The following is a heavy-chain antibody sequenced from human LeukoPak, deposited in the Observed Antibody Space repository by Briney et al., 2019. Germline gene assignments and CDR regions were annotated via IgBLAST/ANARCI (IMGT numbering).Heavy chain of an antibody. J-gene: IGHJ6*03. Sequence: PGGSLRLSCAASGFTVSSNYMSWVRQAPGKGLEWVSVIYSGGSTYYADSVKGRFTISRDNSKDTLYLQMNSLRAEDTAVYYCARLRYYYYMDVWGKGTTVTISS. CDR1: GFTVSSNY. V-gene: IGHV3-66*04. CDR2: IYSGGST. CDR3: ARLRYYYYMDV.